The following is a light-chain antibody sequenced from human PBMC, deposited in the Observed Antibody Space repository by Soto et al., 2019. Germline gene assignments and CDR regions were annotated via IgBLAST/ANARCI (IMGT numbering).Light chain of an antibody. J-gene: IGKJ1*01. V-gene: IGKV1-33*01. CDR2: AAS. CDR1: KDIKNY. Sequence: DIQMTQSPSSLSASVGDRVTITCQASKDIKNYLNWYQQKPRKPPKLLIYAASTLETGVPSRFSGSGSGTDFTFTISSLQPEDIATYYCQHYDDLPWTFGQGTKVAIK. CDR3: QHYDDLPWT.